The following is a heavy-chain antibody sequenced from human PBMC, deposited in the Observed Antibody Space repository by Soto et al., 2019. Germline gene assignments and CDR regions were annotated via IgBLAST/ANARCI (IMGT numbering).Heavy chain of an antibody. V-gene: IGHV3-11*01. CDR1: GFTLSDYY. D-gene: IGHD3-16*01. CDR3: GGFGGDVYYTF. CDR2: ISISGTTI. Sequence: PGGSLRLSCAASGFTLSDYYMTWIRQAPGKGLEWVSDISISGTTIHYADSVRGRFTISRDNAKNSLWLQMNTLRAEDTAVYYWGGFGGDVYYTFGGRGPLVPVSS. J-gene: IGHJ4*02.